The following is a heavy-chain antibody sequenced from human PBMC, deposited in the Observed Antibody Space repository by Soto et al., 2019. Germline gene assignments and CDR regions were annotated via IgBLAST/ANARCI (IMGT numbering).Heavy chain of an antibody. D-gene: IGHD6-19*01. Sequence: EVQLVESGGGVVRPGGSLRLSCAASGFTFDDYGMSWVRQAPGKGLEWVSCINWNGGSTGYADSVKGRFTISRDNAKNSLYLQMNSLRAEDTALYHCARSYSSGWSWYFDLWGRGTLVTVSS. CDR3: ARSYSSGWSWYFDL. J-gene: IGHJ2*01. CDR2: INWNGGST. CDR1: GFTFDDYG. V-gene: IGHV3-20*01.